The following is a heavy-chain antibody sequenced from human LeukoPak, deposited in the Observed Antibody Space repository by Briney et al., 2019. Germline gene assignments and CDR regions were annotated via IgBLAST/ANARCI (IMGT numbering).Heavy chain of an antibody. CDR1: GFTFSSYW. D-gene: IGHD3-10*01. CDR3: ASMVRGVIDY. J-gene: IGHJ4*02. V-gene: IGHV3-53*01. Sequence: GGSLRLSCAASGFTFSSYWMNWARQAPGKGPEWVSVIYSGGSTYYADSVKGRFTISRDNSKNTLYLQMNSLRAEDTAVYYCASMVRGVIDYWGQGTLVTVSS. CDR2: IYSGGST.